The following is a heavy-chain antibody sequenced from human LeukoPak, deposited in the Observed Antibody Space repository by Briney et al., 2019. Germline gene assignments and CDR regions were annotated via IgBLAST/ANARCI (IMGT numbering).Heavy chain of an antibody. V-gene: IGHV3-30*02. CDR3: AELGITMIGGV. CDR2: IRYDGSLK. D-gene: IGHD3-10*02. CDR1: GFTFSSYG. Sequence: PGGSLRLSCAASGFTFSSYGMHWVRQAPGKGLEWVAFIRYDGSLKHYADSMKGRFTISRDNAKNSLYLQMNSLRAEDTAVYYCAELGITMIGGVWGKGTTVTISS. J-gene: IGHJ6*04.